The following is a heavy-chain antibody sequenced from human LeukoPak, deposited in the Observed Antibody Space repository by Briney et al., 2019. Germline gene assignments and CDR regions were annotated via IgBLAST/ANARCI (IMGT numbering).Heavy chain of an antibody. CDR1: GFTFSSYA. Sequence: GGSLRLSCAAAGFTFSSYAMHWVRQAPGKGLEYVSAISSNGGSTYYANSVKGRFTISRDNSKNTLYLQMGSLRAEDRAVYYCARDHMAAAGTDLVYYYYYMAVWGKGTTVTISS. D-gene: IGHD6-13*01. CDR3: ARDHMAAAGTDLVYYYYYMAV. V-gene: IGHV3-64*01. CDR2: ISSNGGST. J-gene: IGHJ6*03.